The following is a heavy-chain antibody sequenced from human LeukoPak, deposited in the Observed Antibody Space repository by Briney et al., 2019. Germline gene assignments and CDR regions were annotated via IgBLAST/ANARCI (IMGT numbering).Heavy chain of an antibody. CDR1: GYSFTSYW. Sequence: GESLKMSCKGSGYSFTSYWIGWVRQMPGKGLEWMGIIYPGDSDTRYSPSFQGQVTISADKSISTAYLQWSSLKDSDTAMYCCARRRDDRYFDLWGRGTMVTVSS. J-gene: IGHJ2*01. CDR3: ARRRDDRYFDL. CDR2: IYPGDSDT. V-gene: IGHV5-51*01. D-gene: IGHD3-9*01.